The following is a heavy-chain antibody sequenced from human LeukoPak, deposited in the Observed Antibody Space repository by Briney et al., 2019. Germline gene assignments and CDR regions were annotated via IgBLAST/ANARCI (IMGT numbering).Heavy chain of an antibody. J-gene: IGHJ6*02. CDR1: GFTFSSYA. Sequence: GGSLRLSCAASGFTFSSYAMSWVRQAPGKGLEWVSAISGSGGSTYYADAVEGRFTISRDNSRNTLYLQMHSLGAEDTAVYYCANTLVRGVPSMDVWGQGTTVTVSS. D-gene: IGHD3-10*01. V-gene: IGHV3-23*01. CDR3: ANTLVRGVPSMDV. CDR2: ISGSGGST.